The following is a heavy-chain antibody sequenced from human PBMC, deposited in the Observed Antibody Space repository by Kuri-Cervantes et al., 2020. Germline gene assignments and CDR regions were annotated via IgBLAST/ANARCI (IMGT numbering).Heavy chain of an antibody. V-gene: IGHV1-46*01. CDR3: ARELWFGPQRAFDP. J-gene: IGHJ5*02. CDR2: INPSGGGT. Sequence: ASVKVSCKTSGYTFTGYYMHWVRQAPGQGLEWMGIINPSGGGTSYAQKFQGRVTMTRDTSTSTVYMELSSLRSEDTAVYYCARELWFGPQRAFDPWGQGTLVTVSS. CDR1: GYTFTGYY. D-gene: IGHD3-10*01.